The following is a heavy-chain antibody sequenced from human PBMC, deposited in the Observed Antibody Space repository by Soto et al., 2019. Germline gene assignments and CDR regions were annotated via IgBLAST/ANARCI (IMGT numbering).Heavy chain of an antibody. CDR3: ARAPRVVYAMGAFDS. CDR2: IYDSGTS. V-gene: IGHV4-31*03. Sequence: SETLSLTCTVSGDSISSGSDSWSWVRQHPGKGLEWIGYIYDSGTSYYNPSLRSRITMSVDPSKRQFSLNLRSVTAADTAVYFRARAPRVVYAMGAFDSWGQGILVTVSS. J-gene: IGHJ4*02. D-gene: IGHD2-8*02. CDR1: GDSISSGSDS.